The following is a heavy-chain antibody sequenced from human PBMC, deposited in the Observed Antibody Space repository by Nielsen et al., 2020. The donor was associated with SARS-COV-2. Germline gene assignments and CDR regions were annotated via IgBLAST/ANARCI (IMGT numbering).Heavy chain of an antibody. Sequence: SLKISCAASGFTFSTYCMHWVRQAPGKVLEWVAAISYDGSNKYYVDSVKGRFTISRDNSKNTLYLQMSSLREEDTDVYYCAKDWTAIVVVPSGGVDYWGQGTLVTVSS. CDR1: GFTFSTYC. D-gene: IGHD2-15*01. CDR3: AKDWTAIVVVPSGGVDY. J-gene: IGHJ4*02. V-gene: IGHV3-30*18. CDR2: ISYDGSNK.